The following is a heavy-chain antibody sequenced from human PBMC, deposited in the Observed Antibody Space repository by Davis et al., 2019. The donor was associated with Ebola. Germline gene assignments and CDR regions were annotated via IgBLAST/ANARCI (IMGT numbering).Heavy chain of an antibody. J-gene: IGHJ6*03. V-gene: IGHV1-69*10. Sequence: SVTVSCQASGGTFSSYAVSWVRQAPGQGLEWMGGIIPILGIANYAQKFQGRVTITADESTSTAYMELSSLRSEDTAVYYCARAPRGPYYYMDVWGKGTTVTVSS. D-gene: IGHD3-10*01. CDR2: IIPILGIA. CDR1: GGTFSSYA. CDR3: ARAPRGPYYYMDV.